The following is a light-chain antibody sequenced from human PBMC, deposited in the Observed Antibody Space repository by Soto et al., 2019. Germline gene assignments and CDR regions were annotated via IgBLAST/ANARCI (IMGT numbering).Light chain of an antibody. J-gene: IGLJ2*01. Sequence: QSVLTQPPSASGTPGQRVTISCSGSSSNIGSNTVNWYQQLPGTAPKLLIYSNNQRPSGVPDRFSGSKSGTSASLAISGLQSEDEADYYCSSYTNRGLVVFGGGTKLTVL. CDR1: SSNIGSNT. V-gene: IGLV1-44*01. CDR2: SNN. CDR3: SSYTNRGLVV.